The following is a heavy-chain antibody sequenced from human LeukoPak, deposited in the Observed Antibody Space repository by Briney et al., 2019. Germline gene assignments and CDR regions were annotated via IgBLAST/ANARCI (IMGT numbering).Heavy chain of an antibody. Sequence: ASVKVSCKASGYTFTGYYMHWVRQAPGQGLEWMGWINPKSGGTNYAQKFQGRVTMTRDTSISTAYMELSRLRSDDTAVYYCARAGAAAVPDWYFDLWGRGTLVTVSS. CDR2: INPKSGGT. CDR3: ARAGAAAVPDWYFDL. V-gene: IGHV1-2*02. J-gene: IGHJ2*01. CDR1: GYTFTGYY. D-gene: IGHD6-13*01.